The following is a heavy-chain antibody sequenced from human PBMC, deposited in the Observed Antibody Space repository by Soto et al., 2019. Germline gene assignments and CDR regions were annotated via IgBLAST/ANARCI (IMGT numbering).Heavy chain of an antibody. CDR1: GFTFSSYG. CDR3: TRAQYSSSSTDY. D-gene: IGHD6-6*01. CDR2: IWYDGSNK. Sequence: QVQLVESGGGVVQAGRSLRLSCAASGFTFSSYGMHWVRQAPGKGLEWVAVIWYDGSNKYYADSVKGRFTISRDNSKNTLYLQMNSLRAEDTAVYYCTRAQYSSSSTDYWGQGTLVTVSS. V-gene: IGHV3-33*01. J-gene: IGHJ4*02.